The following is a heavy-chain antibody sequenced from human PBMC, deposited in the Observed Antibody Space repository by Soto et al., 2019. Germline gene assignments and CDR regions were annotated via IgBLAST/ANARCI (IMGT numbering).Heavy chain of an antibody. D-gene: IGHD3-22*01. CDR2: IKSKTDGGTT. Sequence: GESLKVSCAASGFTFSNAWMNWGRQAPGKGLEWVGRIKSKTDGGTTDYAAPVKGRFTIPRDDSKNTLYLQMNSLRAEDTAVYYCARDRVESGYPEYFQHWGQGTLVTVSS. V-gene: IGHV3-15*07. J-gene: IGHJ1*01. CDR3: ARDRVESGYPEYFQH. CDR1: GFTFSNAW.